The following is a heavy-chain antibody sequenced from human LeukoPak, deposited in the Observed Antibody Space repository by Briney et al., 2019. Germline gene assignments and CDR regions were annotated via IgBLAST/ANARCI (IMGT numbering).Heavy chain of an antibody. V-gene: IGHV4-34*01. D-gene: IGHD6-13*01. J-gene: IGHJ6*02. CDR2: IKHSGST. CDR3: ASRSSRSLGYYGMAV. Sequence: SETLSLTCAVSGGSFSGYYWSWIRQPPGKGLEWVGEIKHSGSTNYNPYLNSRVTISVDTSKNQFSLKLSSVPAADTAVYFCASRSSRSLGYYGMAVWGQATTATVS. CDR1: GGSFSGYY.